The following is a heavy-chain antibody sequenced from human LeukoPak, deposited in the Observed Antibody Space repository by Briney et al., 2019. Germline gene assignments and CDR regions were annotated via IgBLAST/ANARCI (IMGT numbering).Heavy chain of an antibody. CDR1: GGAFSSYA. J-gene: IGHJ4*02. D-gene: IGHD2-15*01. V-gene: IGHV1-69*05. CDR3: AREVVVAATRVYYFDY. CDR2: IIPIFGTA. Sequence: SVKVSCKASGGAFSSYAISWVRQAPGQGLEWMVGIIPIFGTANYAQKFQGRVTITTDESTSTAYMELSSLRSEDTAVYYCAREVVVAATRVYYFDYWGQGTLVTVSS.